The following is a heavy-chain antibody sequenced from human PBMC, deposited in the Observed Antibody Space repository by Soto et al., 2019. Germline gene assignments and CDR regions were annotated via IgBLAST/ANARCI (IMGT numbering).Heavy chain of an antibody. CDR3: ARQPVAPGLRYFAS. CDR1: GDSMNNYY. Sequence: SETLSLTCTVAGDSMNNYYWSWIRQTPGKGLEWIGYIFPTGATEYTPSLKSRITMSVDTSKSQSSLKVTTVTAADTAVYYCARQPVAPGLRYFASWGQGTLVTVSS. CDR2: IFPTGAT. V-gene: IGHV4-4*08. J-gene: IGHJ4*02. D-gene: IGHD5-12*01.